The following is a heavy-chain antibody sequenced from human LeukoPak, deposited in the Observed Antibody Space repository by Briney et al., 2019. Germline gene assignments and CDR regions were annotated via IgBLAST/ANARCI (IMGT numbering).Heavy chain of an antibody. Sequence: GRSLRLSCAASGFTFSSYAMHWVRQAPGKGLKWVAVISYDGSNKYYADSVKGRFTISRDNSKNTLYLQMNSLRAGDTAVYYCAREGGGYFDWLPSCYYGMDVWGQGTTVTVSS. CDR3: AREGGGYFDWLPSCYYGMDV. CDR2: ISYDGSNK. CDR1: GFTFSSYA. J-gene: IGHJ6*02. V-gene: IGHV3-30-3*01. D-gene: IGHD3-9*01.